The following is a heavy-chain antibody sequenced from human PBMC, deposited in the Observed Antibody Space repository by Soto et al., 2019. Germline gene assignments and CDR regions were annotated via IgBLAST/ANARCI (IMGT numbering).Heavy chain of an antibody. V-gene: IGHV1-69*13. Sequence: ASVKVSCKASGYTFTNFGISWVRQAPGQGLEWMGGIIPIFGTANYAQKFQGRVTITADESTSTAYMELSSLRSEDTAVYYCARDPGYCSGGSCHWFEPWGQGTLVTVSS. J-gene: IGHJ5*02. D-gene: IGHD2-15*01. CDR1: GYTFTNFG. CDR3: ARDPGYCSGGSCHWFEP. CDR2: IIPIFGTA.